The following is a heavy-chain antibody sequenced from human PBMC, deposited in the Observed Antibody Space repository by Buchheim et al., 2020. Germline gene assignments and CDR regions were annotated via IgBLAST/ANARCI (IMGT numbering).Heavy chain of an antibody. CDR3: AKTPHSSGWPFFDY. CDR2: INGLSGFGT. V-gene: IGHV3-23*01. CDR1: GFTFSTYA. Sequence: EVQLLESGGALVHPGGSLRLSCTTSGFTFSTYAMTWVRQAPGKGLEWVSLINGLSGFGTFYADSVKGCFTISRDNSRNSLYLQMNSLRVEDTAVYFCAKTPHSSGWPFFDYWGQGT. D-gene: IGHD6-19*01. J-gene: IGHJ4*02.